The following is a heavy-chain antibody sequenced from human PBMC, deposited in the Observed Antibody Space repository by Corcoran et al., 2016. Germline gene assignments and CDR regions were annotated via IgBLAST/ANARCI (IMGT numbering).Heavy chain of an antibody. Sequence: QVQLQQWGAGLLKPSETLSLTCAVYGGSFSGYYWSWIRQPPGKGLEWIGEINHSGSTNYNPSLKSRVTISVDTSKNQFSLKLSSVTAADTAVYYCARRIWVWFGEGNLFDPWGQGTLVTVSS. V-gene: IGHV4-34*01. J-gene: IGHJ5*02. D-gene: IGHD3-10*01. CDR3: ARRIWVWFGEGNLFDP. CDR1: GGSFSGYY. CDR2: INHSGST.